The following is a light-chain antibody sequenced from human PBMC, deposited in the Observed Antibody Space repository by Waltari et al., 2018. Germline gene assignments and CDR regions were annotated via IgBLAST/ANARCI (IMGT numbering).Light chain of an antibody. V-gene: IGKV1-9*01. J-gene: IGKJ3*01. Sequence: DIQVTQSPSFLSASVGDRVTIPCRASQGISSYLAWYQQKPGKAPKLLIYAASTLQSGVPSRFSGSGSGTEFTLTISSLQPEDFATYYCQQLNSYPRFTFGPGTKVGIK. CDR3: QQLNSYPRFT. CDR2: AAS. CDR1: QGISSY.